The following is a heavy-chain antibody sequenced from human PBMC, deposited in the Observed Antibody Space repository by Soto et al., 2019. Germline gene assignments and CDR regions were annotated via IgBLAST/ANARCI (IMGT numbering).Heavy chain of an antibody. CDR3: ARDQRAVAGTPRYYYYGMDV. V-gene: IGHV1-3*01. J-gene: IGHJ6*02. D-gene: IGHD6-19*01. CDR1: GYTFTSYA. CDR2: INAGNGNT. Sequence: ASVKVSCKASGYTFTSYAMHWVRQAPGQRLEWMGWINAGNGNTKYSQKFQGRVTITRDTSASTAYMELSSLRSEDTAVYYCARDQRAVAGTPRYYYYGMDVWDQGTTVTVSS.